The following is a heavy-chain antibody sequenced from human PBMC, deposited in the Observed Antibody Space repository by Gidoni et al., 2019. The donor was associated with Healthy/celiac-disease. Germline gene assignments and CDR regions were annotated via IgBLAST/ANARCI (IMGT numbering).Heavy chain of an antibody. D-gene: IGHD3-10*01. V-gene: IGHV4-34*01. Sequence: VQLQQWGAGLLKPSETLSLTCAVYGGSFSGYYWSWIRQPPGKGLEWIGEINHSGSTNYNPSLKSRVTISVDTSKNQFSLKLSSVTAADTAVYYCARGRRITMVRGVKSNWFDPWGQGTLVTVSS. CDR1: GGSFSGYY. CDR3: ARGRRITMVRGVKSNWFDP. CDR2: INHSGST. J-gene: IGHJ5*02.